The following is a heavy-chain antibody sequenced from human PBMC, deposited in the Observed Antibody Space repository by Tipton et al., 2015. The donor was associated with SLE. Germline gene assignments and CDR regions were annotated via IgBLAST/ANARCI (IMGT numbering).Heavy chain of an antibody. V-gene: IGHV4-59*01. D-gene: IGHD2-21*01. CDR3: ARVLVAIDYYYMDV. J-gene: IGHJ6*03. CDR2: IYYSGST. CDR1: GGSISSYY. Sequence: TLSLTCTVSGGSISSYYWSWIRQPPGKGLEWIGYIYYSGSTHYNPSLKSRVTISVETSKNQFYLKLSSVTAADTAVYYCARVLVAIDYYYMDVWGKGTTVTVSS.